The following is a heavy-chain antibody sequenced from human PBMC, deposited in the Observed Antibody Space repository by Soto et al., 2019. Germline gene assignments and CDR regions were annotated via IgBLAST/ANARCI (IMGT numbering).Heavy chain of an antibody. CDR2: IHYSGNT. J-gene: IGHJ4*02. CDR1: GDSIGTGGYY. V-gene: IGHV4-31*03. D-gene: IGHD3-22*01. Sequence: QVQLQESGPGLVKPSQTLSLTCTVSGDSIGTGGYYWDWIRQHPGKGPEWIGYIHYSGNTYYNPSRKSRFTISLDTSKNQFSLHLRSVTAADTAVYYCATNHDDISGRTPLLFDSWGQGTLVTVSS. CDR3: ATNHDDISGRTPLLFDS.